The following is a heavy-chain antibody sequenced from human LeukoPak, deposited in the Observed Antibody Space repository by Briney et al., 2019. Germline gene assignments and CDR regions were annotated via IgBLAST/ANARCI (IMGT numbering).Heavy chain of an antibody. CDR1: GFTFSSYE. Sequence: GGSLRLSCAASGFTFSSYEMNWVRQAPGKGLEWVSYISSSGSTIYYADSVKGRFTISRDNAKSSLYLQMNSLRAEDTAVYYCATGGVVVSYWGQGTLVTVSS. CDR2: ISSSGSTI. J-gene: IGHJ4*02. CDR3: ATGGVVVSY. V-gene: IGHV3-48*03. D-gene: IGHD3-22*01.